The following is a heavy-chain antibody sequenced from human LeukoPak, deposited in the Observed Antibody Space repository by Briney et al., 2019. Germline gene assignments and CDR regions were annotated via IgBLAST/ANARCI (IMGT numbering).Heavy chain of an antibody. Sequence: PPGGSLRLSCEASGFTFDDYAMHWVRQGPRRGLEWLAIISWRGDKTSYVDSVKGRFTISRDNNRNSLYLQMNSLRVEDTARYYCVKGHDASGYYYDYWGQGTLVTVSS. CDR1: GFTFDDYA. J-gene: IGHJ4*02. V-gene: IGHV3-43D*03. CDR2: ISWRGDKT. CDR3: VKGHDASGYYYDY. D-gene: IGHD3-22*01.